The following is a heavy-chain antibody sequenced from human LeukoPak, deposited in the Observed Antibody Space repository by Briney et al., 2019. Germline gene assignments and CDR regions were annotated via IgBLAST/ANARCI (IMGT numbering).Heavy chain of an antibody. CDR3: ARGKIGYYYGDSDGF. V-gene: IGHV3-48*02. CDR2: ISTMSSTK. J-gene: IGHJ4*02. D-gene: IGHD4-17*01. CDR1: GFTVSSNY. Sequence: PGGSLRLSCAASGFTVSSNYMNWVRQAPGKGLEWVSYISTMSSTKYYADSVKGRFTISRDNAQNSLYLQMNSLRDEDTAVYYCARGKIGYYYGDSDGFWGQGTLVTVSS.